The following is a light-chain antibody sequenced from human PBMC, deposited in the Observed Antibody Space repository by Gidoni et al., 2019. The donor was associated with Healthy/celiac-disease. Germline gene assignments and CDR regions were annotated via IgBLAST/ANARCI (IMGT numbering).Light chain of an antibody. Sequence: EIVMTQSPATLSVSPGERATLSCRASQSVSNVLAWYQHKPGQTPRLLIYDASTRATSIPARFSGSGSGTEFTLTISSLQSEDFAVYYCQQYNNWPWTFGQGTKVEIK. J-gene: IGKJ1*01. CDR2: DAS. V-gene: IGKV3-15*01. CDR3: QQYNNWPWT. CDR1: QSVSNV.